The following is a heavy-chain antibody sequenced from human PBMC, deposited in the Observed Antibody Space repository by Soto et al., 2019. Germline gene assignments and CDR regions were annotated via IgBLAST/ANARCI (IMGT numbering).Heavy chain of an antibody. CDR3: PRVRYYHGSGGFYYYGMDV. Sequence: QVQLVQSGAEVKKPGASVKVSCKASGYTFPSYGISWVRQAPGQGLEWMGWIGVYNGNTNYAQNLQDRATMTTDKSTSPPYREHESLRSDNTAVYSWPRVRYYHGSGGFYYYGMDVWGQGTTVTVSS. D-gene: IGHD3-10*01. V-gene: IGHV1-18*01. CDR2: IGVYNGNT. CDR1: GYTFPSYG. J-gene: IGHJ6*02.